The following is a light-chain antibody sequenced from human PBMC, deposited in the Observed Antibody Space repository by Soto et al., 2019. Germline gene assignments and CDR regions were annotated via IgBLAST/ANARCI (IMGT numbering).Light chain of an antibody. CDR3: YSHAGGGTCAWV. CDR2: EGI. Sequence: QSALTQPASVSGSPGQSITISCTGISSDVGSYNLVSWYQQHPGKAPHLMIYEGIKRPSGVSNRFSGSESGNTASLTISGLGAEDEADYYYYSHAGGGTCAWVFGGGTKLTVL. J-gene: IGLJ3*02. V-gene: IGLV2-23*01. CDR1: SSDVGSYNL.